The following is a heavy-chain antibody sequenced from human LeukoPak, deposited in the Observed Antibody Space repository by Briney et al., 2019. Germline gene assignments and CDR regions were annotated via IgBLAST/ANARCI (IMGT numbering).Heavy chain of an antibody. V-gene: IGHV4-59*11. D-gene: IGHD3-22*01. CDR1: GGSISSHY. J-gene: IGHJ5*02. Sequence: SETLSLTCTVSGGSISSHYWSWIRQPPGKGLEWIGYIYYRGSTNYNPSLKSRVTISVDTSENQFSLKLSSVTAADTAMYYCARANRGYYDGSGYSPWFDPWGQGTLVTVSS. CDR3: ARANRGYYDGSGYSPWFDP. CDR2: IYYRGST.